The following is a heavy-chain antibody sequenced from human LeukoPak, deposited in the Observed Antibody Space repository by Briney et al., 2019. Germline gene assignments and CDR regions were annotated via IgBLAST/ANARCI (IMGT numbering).Heavy chain of an antibody. V-gene: IGHV4-34*01. CDR2: INHSGST. Sequence: SETLSLTCAVYGGSFSGYYWSWIRQPPGKGLEWIGEINHSGSTNYNPSLKSRVTISVDTSKNQFSLKLSSVTAADTAVYYCARSGDSSSLDYWGQGTLITVSS. D-gene: IGHD6-19*01. CDR1: GGSFSGYY. J-gene: IGHJ4*02. CDR3: ARSGDSSSLDY.